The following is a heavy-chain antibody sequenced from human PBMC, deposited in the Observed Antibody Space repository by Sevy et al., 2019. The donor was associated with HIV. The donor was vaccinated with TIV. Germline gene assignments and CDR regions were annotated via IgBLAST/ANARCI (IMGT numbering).Heavy chain of an antibody. J-gene: IGHJ4*02. Sequence: GGSLRLSCAASGFSFDRYGMHWVRQAPGKGLGWVAVILYEGINKDYGDSVRGRFTISRDNSKNTLYLQMNSLGVDDTAVYYCATGRDYGSGSYDYWGPGTLVTVSS. CDR3: ATGRDYGSGSYDY. CDR1: GFSFDRYG. CDR2: ILYEGINK. V-gene: IGHV3-33*01. D-gene: IGHD3-10*01.